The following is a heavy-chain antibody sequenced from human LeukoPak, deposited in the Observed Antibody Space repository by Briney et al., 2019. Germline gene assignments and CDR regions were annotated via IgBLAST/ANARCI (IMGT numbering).Heavy chain of an antibody. CDR1: GFTFSSYS. Sequence: GGSLRLSCAAYGFTFSSYSMNWVRQAPGKGLEWVSFISTSSSYIYYADSVKGRFTISRDNAKTSLYLQMNSLRAEDTAVYYCARATDYFDYWGQGTLVTVSS. J-gene: IGHJ4*02. CDR3: ARATDYFDY. CDR2: ISTSSSYI. V-gene: IGHV3-21*01.